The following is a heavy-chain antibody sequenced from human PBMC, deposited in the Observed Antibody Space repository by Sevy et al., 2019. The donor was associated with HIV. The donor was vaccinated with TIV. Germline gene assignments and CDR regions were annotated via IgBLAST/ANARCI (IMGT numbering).Heavy chain of an antibody. J-gene: IGHJ5*02. Sequence: ASVKVSCKASGYTFTSYGISWVRQAPGQGLEWIGWISAYNGNTNYAQKLQGRVTMTTDTSTSTAYMELRSLRSDDTAVYYCARHYYGSGSYYNGGWFDPWGQGTLVTVSS. CDR3: ARHYYGSGSYYNGGWFDP. D-gene: IGHD3-10*01. CDR1: GYTFTSYG. V-gene: IGHV1-18*01. CDR2: ISAYNGNT.